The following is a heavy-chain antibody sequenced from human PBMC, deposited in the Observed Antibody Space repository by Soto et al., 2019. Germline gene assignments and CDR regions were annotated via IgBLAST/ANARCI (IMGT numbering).Heavy chain of an antibody. D-gene: IGHD5-12*01. CDR1: GGTFSNDI. V-gene: IGHV1-69*08. CDR3: VRDSLIGSTFSGYDGIDY. J-gene: IGHJ4*02. Sequence: SVKVSCKTSGGTFSNDIITWVRQAPGQGLEWMGRIISLLDTTNYAQKFQGRVTITADKSSGTAYMELNSLRSEDTAVYYCVRDSLIGSTFSGYDGIDYWGQGTLVTVSS. CDR2: IISLLDTT.